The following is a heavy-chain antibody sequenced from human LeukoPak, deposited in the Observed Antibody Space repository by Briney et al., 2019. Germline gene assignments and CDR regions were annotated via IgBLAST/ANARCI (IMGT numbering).Heavy chain of an antibody. V-gene: IGHV3-48*04. CDR3: AIVLRYFDWLYPYDY. CDR2: ISGNSDTT. Sequence: GGSLRLSCAASGFTFSNYGMNWFRQPPGKGLEWVSVISGNSDTTYYADSVKGRFTISRDNAKNSLYLQMNSLRAEDTAVYYCAIVLRYFDWLYPYDYWGQGTLVTVSS. D-gene: IGHD3-9*01. J-gene: IGHJ4*02. CDR1: GFTFSNYG.